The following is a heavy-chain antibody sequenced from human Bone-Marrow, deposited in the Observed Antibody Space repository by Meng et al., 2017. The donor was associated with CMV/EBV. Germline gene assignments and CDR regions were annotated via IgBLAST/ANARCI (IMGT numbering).Heavy chain of an antibody. CDR1: GYTFTSYY. Sequence: ASVKVSCKASGYTFTSYYMHWVRQAPGQGLEWMGIINPSGGSTSYAQKFQGRVTRTRDTSTSTVYMELSSLRSEDTAVYYCATTNRGGSGSYWDNGYYYYGMDVWGQGTTVTVSS. CDR3: ATTNRGGSGSYWDNGYYYYGMDV. CDR2: INPSGGST. D-gene: IGHD3-10*01. V-gene: IGHV1-46*01. J-gene: IGHJ6*02.